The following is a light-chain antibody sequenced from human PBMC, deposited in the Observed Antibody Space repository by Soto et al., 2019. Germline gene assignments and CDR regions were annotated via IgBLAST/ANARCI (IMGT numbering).Light chain of an antibody. CDR1: QSLSSTY. V-gene: IGKV3-20*01. J-gene: IGKJ4*01. CDR2: GAS. CDR3: QQYGSSPLT. Sequence: EIVLTQSPGTLSLSPGERATLSCRASQSLSSTYLAWYQQKPGQPPRVLIYGASSRATGIPDRFSGSGSGTDFTLTITRLEPEDFAIYYCQQYGSSPLTFGGGTRVEIK.